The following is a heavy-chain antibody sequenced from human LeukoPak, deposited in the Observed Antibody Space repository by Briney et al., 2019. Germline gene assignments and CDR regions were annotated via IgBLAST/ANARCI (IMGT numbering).Heavy chain of an antibody. J-gene: IGHJ4*02. CDR1: GYTFTSYD. CDR2: ISAYNGNT. CDR3: ARFRAGVGEPYGDY. Sequence: ASVKVSCKASGYTFTSYDIGWVRQAPGQGLEWMGWISAYNGNTNYAQKLQGRVTMTTDTSTSTAYMDLRSLRSDDTAVYYCARFRAGVGEPYGDYWGQGTLVTVSS. D-gene: IGHD3-10*01. V-gene: IGHV1-18*01.